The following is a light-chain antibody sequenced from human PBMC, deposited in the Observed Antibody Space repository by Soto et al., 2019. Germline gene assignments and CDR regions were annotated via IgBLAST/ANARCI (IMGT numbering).Light chain of an antibody. CDR3: QQYSTYAT. V-gene: IGKV1-5*01. J-gene: IGKJ1*01. CDR1: QSLSNW. Sequence: IQMTQSPSTLSASVGDRVTITCRASQSLSNWLAWYQQKPGKAPKLLIFDVSSLESGVPSRFSGSGSGTEFTLTISSLPPDDFATYYCQQYSTYATFGQGTKVEIK. CDR2: DVS.